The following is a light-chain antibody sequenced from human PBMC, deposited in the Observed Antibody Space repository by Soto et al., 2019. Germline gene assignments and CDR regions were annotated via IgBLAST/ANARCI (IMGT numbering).Light chain of an antibody. CDR2: DAS. CDR3: QQYGMPPIT. V-gene: IGKV1-33*01. Sequence: DIQMTQSPASLSASVGDRVTITCQASQGIGNYLSWYQQRPGTAPILLIYDASNLGTGVPSRFSGGGSGTDSTFSISSLQPEDIVTYYCQQYGMPPITFGQGTRLEIK. CDR1: QGIGNY. J-gene: IGKJ5*01.